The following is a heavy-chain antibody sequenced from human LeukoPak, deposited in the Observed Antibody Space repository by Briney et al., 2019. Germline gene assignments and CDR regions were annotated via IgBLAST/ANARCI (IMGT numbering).Heavy chain of an antibody. Sequence: PGGSLRLSCVASGLSLSNSAMTWVRQAPGKGLEWVSILTGDGTGTFYADSVKGRFSFSRDISTNTLYLQMTSLGADDTALYYCATVGGFCPSSNCYAYFDYWGQGSPVTVSS. D-gene: IGHD2-2*01. CDR2: LTGDGTGT. CDR3: ATVGGFCPSSNCYAYFDY. J-gene: IGHJ4*02. CDR1: GLSLSNSA. V-gene: IGHV3-23*01.